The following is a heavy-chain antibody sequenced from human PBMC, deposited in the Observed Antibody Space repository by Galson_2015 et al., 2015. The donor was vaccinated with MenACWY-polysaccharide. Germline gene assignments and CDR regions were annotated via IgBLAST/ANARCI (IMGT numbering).Heavy chain of an antibody. CDR1: AFTLHRYI. Sequence: SLRLSCADSAFTLHRYIIHWVRQAPGKGLEWVAAMSHDGYSKYYIDSAKGRFTISRDSSNNVVHLQMDSLRPEDTAVYYCAIEGGSSGRSGYFDPWGQGTLVIVSS. CDR3: AIEGGSSGRSGYFDP. D-gene: IGHD6-19*01. V-gene: IGHV3-30*04. CDR2: MSHDGYSK. J-gene: IGHJ4*02.